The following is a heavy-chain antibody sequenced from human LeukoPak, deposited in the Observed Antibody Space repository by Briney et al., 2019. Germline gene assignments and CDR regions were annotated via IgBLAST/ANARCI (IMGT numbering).Heavy chain of an antibody. CDR3: ARDDSTYYDFWSGYLI. D-gene: IGHD3-3*01. Sequence: PGRSLRLSCAASGFTFSSYAMHWVRQAPGKGLEWVAVISYDGSNKYYADSVKGRFTISRDNSKNTPYLQMNSLRAEDTAAYYCARDDSTYYDFWSGYLIWGQGTLVTVSS. J-gene: IGHJ4*02. CDR2: ISYDGSNK. CDR1: GFTFSSYA. V-gene: IGHV3-30*04.